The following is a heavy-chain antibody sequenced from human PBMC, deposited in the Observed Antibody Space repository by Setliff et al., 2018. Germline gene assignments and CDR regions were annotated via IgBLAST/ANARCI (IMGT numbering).Heavy chain of an antibody. D-gene: IGHD1-26*01. CDR1: GGSFNVYF. CDR3: ARDNPILGATDY. Sequence: KTSETLSLTCAVYGGSFNVYFWSWIRQPPGKGLEWIGEISHSGSTNYNPSLKSRVTMSVDKSKNQFSLKLKSVTAADTALYFCARDNPILGATDYWGQGALVTVSS. J-gene: IGHJ4*02. V-gene: IGHV4-34*01. CDR2: ISHSGST.